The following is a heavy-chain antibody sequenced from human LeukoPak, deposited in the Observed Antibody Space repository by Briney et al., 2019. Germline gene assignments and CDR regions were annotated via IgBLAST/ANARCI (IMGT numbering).Heavy chain of an antibody. CDR2: INTNTGNP. CDR1: GYTSTSYA. CDR3: ARGPVTTNNWFDP. J-gene: IGHJ5*02. Sequence: GASVKVSCKASGYTSTSYAMNWVRQAPGQGLEWMGWINTNTGNPTYAQGFTGRFVFSLDTSVSTAYLQISSLKASDTAMYYCARGPVTTNNWFDPWGQGTLVTVSS. D-gene: IGHD4-11*01. V-gene: IGHV7-4-1*02.